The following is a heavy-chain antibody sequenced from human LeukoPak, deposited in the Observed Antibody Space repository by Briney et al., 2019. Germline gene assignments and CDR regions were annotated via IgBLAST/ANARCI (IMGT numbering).Heavy chain of an antibody. J-gene: IGHJ1*01. CDR1: GFTFSTYW. CDR3: ARGDRLLAYCGVETCYSEYFQH. CDR2: ISSDGTRT. D-gene: IGHD2-21*01. V-gene: IGHV3-74*01. Sequence: GGSLRLSCAASGFTFSTYWMHWVRLTPGKGLVWVSRISSDGTRTNYADSVKGRFTISRDNAKNTVYLQMSSLRVEDTAVYYCARGDRLLAYCGVETCYSEYFQHCGQGTLVTVSS.